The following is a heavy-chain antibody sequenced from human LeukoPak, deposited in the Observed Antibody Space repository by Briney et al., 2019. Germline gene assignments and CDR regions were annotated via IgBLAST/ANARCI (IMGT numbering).Heavy chain of an antibody. J-gene: IGHJ4*02. CDR2: ISGSGGST. D-gene: IGHD5-24*01. Sequence: GGSLRLSCAASGFTFSSYAMSWVRQAPGKGLEWVSAISGSGGSTYYADSVKGRFTISRDNSKNTLYLQMNSLRAEDTAVYYYAKGRDGYNFGAFDYWGQGTLVTVSS. V-gene: IGHV3-23*01. CDR1: GFTFSSYA. CDR3: AKGRDGYNFGAFDY.